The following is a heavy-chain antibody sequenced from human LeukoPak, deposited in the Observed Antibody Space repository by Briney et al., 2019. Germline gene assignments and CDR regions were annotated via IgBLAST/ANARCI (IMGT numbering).Heavy chain of an antibody. CDR2: ISYDGSNK. CDR1: GFXFSSYA. V-gene: IGHV3-30-3*01. J-gene: IGHJ4*02. D-gene: IGHD3-22*01. Sequence: PGRSLRPSCAASGFXFSSYAMHWVRQAPGKGLEWVAVISYDGSNKYYADSVKGRFTISRDNSKNTLYLQMDSLRAEDTAVYYCAKDKAERRYYDSGHFDYWGQGALVTVSS. CDR3: AKDKAERRYYDSGHFDY.